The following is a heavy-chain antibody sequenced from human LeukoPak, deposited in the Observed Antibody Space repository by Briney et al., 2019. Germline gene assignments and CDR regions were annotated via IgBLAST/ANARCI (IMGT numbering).Heavy chain of an antibody. D-gene: IGHD4-17*01. CDR2: MNPNSGNT. J-gene: IGHJ6*03. Sequence: ASVKVSCKASGYTFTSYDINWVRQATGQGLEWMGWMNPNSGNTGYAQKFQGRVTITRSTSISTAYMELSSLRSEDTAVYYCARDPVTTGPYYYYMDVWGKGTTVTVSS. CDR1: GYTFTSYD. CDR3: ARDPVTTGPYYYYMDV. V-gene: IGHV1-8*03.